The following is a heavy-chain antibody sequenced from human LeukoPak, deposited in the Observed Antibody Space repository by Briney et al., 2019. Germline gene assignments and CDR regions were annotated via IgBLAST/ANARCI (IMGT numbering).Heavy chain of an antibody. D-gene: IGHD4-17*01. CDR3: ARGGSGYYGFDY. CDR2: IYYSGST. V-gene: IGHV4-59*08. J-gene: IGHJ4*02. Sequence: MTSETLSLTCTVSGGSISSYYWSWIRQPPGKGVEWIGYIYYSGSTNYNPSLKSRVTISVDTSKNQFSLKLSSVTAADTAVYYCARGGSGYYGFDYWGQGTLVTVSS. CDR1: GGSISSYY.